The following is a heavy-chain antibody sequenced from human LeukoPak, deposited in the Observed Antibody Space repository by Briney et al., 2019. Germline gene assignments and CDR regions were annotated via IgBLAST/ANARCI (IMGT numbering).Heavy chain of an antibody. CDR1: GYSISSGYY. V-gene: IGHV4-38-2*01. J-gene: IGHJ4*02. CDR3: ARHSGGYSYSYGYYFDY. D-gene: IGHD5-18*01. CDR2: IYHSGST. Sequence: SETLSLTCAVSGYSISSGYYWGWIRQPPGKGLEWIGSIYHSGSTYYNPSLKSRVTISVDTSKNQFSLKQSSVTAADTAVYYCARHSGGYSYSYGYYFDYWGQGTLVTVSS.